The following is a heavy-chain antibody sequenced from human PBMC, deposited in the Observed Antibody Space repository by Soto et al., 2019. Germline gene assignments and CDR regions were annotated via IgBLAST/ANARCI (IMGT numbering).Heavy chain of an antibody. V-gene: IGHV4-34*01. CDR1: AGSSRPHT. CDR2: INHSGST. J-gene: IGHJ6*02. CDR3: ARGGWGSGSYGGYYYSGMDV. Sequence: SQTFRHTNTGSAGSSRPHTWRLIRHPPGKGLEWIGEINHSGSTNYNPSLKSRVTISVDTSKNQFSLKLSSVTAADTAVYYCARGGWGSGSYGGYYYSGMDVWGQWTTVT. D-gene: IGHD3-10*01.